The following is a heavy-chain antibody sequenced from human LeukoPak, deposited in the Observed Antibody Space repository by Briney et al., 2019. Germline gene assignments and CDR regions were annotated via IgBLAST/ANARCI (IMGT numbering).Heavy chain of an antibody. CDR1: GFTFSTYM. D-gene: IGHD3-10*01. J-gene: IGHJ4*02. CDR2: ISYDGSNK. CDR3: ARETRASFGESTTYYFDY. V-gene: IGHV3-30*04. Sequence: GGSLRLSCAPSGFTFSTYMMHWVRQAPGKGLEWVAVISYDGSNKYYADSVKGRFTISRDNSKNTLYLQMNSLRAEDTAVYYCARETRASFGESTTYYFDYWGQGTLVTVSS.